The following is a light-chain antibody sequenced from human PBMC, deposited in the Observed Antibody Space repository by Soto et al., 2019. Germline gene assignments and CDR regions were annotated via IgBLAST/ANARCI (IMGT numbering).Light chain of an antibody. J-gene: IGKJ4*01. Sequence: DTQMTQSPSTLSASVGDRVTITCRASQSISRSLAWYQQKPGKAPNLLIYDASSLDSGVPPRFSGSASGTEFTLTISSLQPDDFATYYFQHYHDYSWGFGVGTKVEIK. V-gene: IGKV1-5*01. CDR3: QHYHDYSWG. CDR1: QSISRS. CDR2: DAS.